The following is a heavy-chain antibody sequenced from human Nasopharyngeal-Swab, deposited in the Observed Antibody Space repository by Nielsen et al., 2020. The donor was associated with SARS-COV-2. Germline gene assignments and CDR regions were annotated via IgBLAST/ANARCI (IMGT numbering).Heavy chain of an antibody. CDR2: IYYSGST. V-gene: IGHV4-31*02. D-gene: IGHD3-22*01. J-gene: IGHJ3*02. Sequence: WIRQPPGKGLEWIGYIYYSGSTYYIPSLKSRVTISVDTSKNQFSLKLSSVTAADTAVYYCARATMIVVVIGAFDIWGQGTMVTVSS. CDR3: ARATMIVVVIGAFDI.